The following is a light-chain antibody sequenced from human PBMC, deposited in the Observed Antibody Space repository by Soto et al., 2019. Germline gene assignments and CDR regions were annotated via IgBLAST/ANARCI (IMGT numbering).Light chain of an antibody. V-gene: IGKV3-20*01. CDR2: GAS. Sequence: DTVLTQSPGTLSLSPGERATLSCRASQSVSRSYLAWYQQKPGQAPRLLIYGASSRATGIPDRFSGSGSGTDFTLTISRLEPEDFAVYYCQQYGSSPPNTFGGGTKVEIK. CDR1: QSVSRSY. J-gene: IGKJ4*01. CDR3: QQYGSSPPNT.